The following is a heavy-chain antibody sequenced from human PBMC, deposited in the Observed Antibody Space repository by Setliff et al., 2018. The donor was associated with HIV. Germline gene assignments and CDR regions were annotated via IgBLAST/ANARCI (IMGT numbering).Heavy chain of an antibody. CDR2: ITHTRAT. J-gene: IGHJ5*02. V-gene: IGHV4-34*01. Sequence: TSETLSLTCAVYGESLSGYYWSWIRQPPGKGLEWIGDITHTRATNYNPSLQSRVTMSVDTSKNQFSLKLNSVTAADTAVYYCVRGGDSSSWYWGRWFGPWGQGTLVTVSS. CDR1: GESLSGYY. CDR3: VRGGDSSSWYWGRWFGP. D-gene: IGHD6-13*01.